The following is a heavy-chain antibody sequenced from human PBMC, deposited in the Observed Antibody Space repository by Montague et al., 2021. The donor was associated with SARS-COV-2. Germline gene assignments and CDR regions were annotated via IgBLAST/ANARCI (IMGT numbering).Heavy chain of an antibody. CDR2: VYTTGST. D-gene: IGHD5-12*01. V-gene: IGHV4-61*02. CDR1: GGSISSDSYY. Sequence: TLSLTCTVSGGSISSDSYYWSWTRQPAGKGLEWIGRVYTTGSTNYNPSLKSRVTISGDTSRNQFSLRLTSVTAADTAMYYCARAVIYGGYAFAYFDFWGQGVLVTVSS. CDR3: ARAVIYGGYAFAYFDF. J-gene: IGHJ4*02.